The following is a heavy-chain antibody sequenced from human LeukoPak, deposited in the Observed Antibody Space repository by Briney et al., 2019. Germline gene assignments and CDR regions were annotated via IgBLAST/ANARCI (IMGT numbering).Heavy chain of an antibody. D-gene: IGHD7-27*01. J-gene: IGHJ4*02. Sequence: GGSLRLSCAASGFTFSSYAMSWVRQAPGKGLEWVSAISGSGGSTYYADSVKGRFTISRDNAKNTLYLQMNSLRAEDTAVYYCTRDTPGDGIDYWGQGTLVTVSS. CDR1: GFTFSSYA. V-gene: IGHV3-23*01. CDR2: ISGSGGST. CDR3: TRDTPGDGIDY.